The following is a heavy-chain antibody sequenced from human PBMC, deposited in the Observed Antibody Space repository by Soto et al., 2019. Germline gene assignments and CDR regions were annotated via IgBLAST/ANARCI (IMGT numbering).Heavy chain of an antibody. CDR1: GYSFTSYW. J-gene: IGHJ4*02. CDR2: IDPSDSYT. D-gene: IGHD3-22*01. V-gene: IGHV5-10-1*01. Sequence: VESLKISCTGSGYSFTSYWISWVRQMPGTGLAWMGRIDPSDSYTNYSPSFQGHVTIAADKSISTAYLQWSSLKASDTAMYYCARHPLYYYDSSGYYYWADFDYWGQGTLVTVS. CDR3: ARHPLYYYDSSGYYYWADFDY.